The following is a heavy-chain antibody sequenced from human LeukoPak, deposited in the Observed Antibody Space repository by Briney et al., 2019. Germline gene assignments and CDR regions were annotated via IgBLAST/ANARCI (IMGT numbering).Heavy chain of an antibody. J-gene: IGHJ4*02. D-gene: IGHD6-19*01. V-gene: IGHV4-34*01. CDR2: INHSGST. CDR1: GGSFSGYY. Sequence: SETLSLTCAVYGGSFSGYYWSWIRQPPGKGLEWIGEINHSGSTNHNLSLKSRVTISVDTSKNQFSLKLSSVTAADTAVYYCARGPGAVADYWGQGTLVTVSS. CDR3: ARGPGAVADY.